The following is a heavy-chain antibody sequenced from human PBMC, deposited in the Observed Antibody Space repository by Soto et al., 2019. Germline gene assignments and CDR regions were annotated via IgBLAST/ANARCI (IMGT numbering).Heavy chain of an antibody. D-gene: IGHD3-9*01. Sequence: ASVKVSCKASGYTFTSYAMHWVRQAPGQRLEWMGWINAGNGNTKYSQKFQGRVTITRDTSASTAYMELSSLRSEDMAVYYCARDSPLYYDILTGVFDYWGQGTLVTVSS. J-gene: IGHJ4*02. CDR2: INAGNGNT. CDR1: GYTFTSYA. CDR3: ARDSPLYYDILTGVFDY. V-gene: IGHV1-3*01.